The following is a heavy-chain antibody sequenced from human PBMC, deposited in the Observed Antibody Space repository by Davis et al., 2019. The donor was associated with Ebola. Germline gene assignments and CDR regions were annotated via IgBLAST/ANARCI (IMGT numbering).Heavy chain of an antibody. D-gene: IGHD3-10*01. CDR1: GYTFTSYD. CDR3: AKEAHILWFGELPY. Sequence: AASVKVSCKASGYTFTSYDINWVRQATGQGLEWMGWMNPNSGNTGYAQKFQGRVTMTRNTSISTAYMELSSLRSEDTAVYYCAKEAHILWFGELPYWGQGTLVTVSS. CDR2: MNPNSGNT. J-gene: IGHJ4*02. V-gene: IGHV1-8*01.